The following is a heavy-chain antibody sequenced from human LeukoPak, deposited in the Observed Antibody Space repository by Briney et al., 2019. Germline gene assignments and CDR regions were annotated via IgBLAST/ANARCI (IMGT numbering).Heavy chain of an antibody. CDR2: IYYSGST. D-gene: IGHD6-19*01. J-gene: IGHJ6*03. CDR3: ARGRKRIAVGGNYYYYYMDV. V-gene: IGHV4-39*07. CDR1: GGSISSNSYY. Sequence: SETLSLTCAVSGGSISSNSYYWGWIRQPPGKGLEWIGSIYYSGSTYYNPSLKSRVTISVDTSKNQFSLKLSSVTAADTAVYYCARGRKRIAVGGNYYYYYMDVWGKGTTVTVSS.